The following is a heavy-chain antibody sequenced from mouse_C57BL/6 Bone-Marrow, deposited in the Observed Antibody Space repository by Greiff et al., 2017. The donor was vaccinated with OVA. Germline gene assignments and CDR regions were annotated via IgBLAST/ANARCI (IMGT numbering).Heavy chain of an antibody. CDR2: INPNNGGT. CDR3: ARHYSKGAWFAY. V-gene: IGHV1-26*01. Sequence: VQLKQSGPELVKPGASVKISCKASGYTFTDYYMNWVKQSHGKSLEWIGDINPNNGGTSYNQKFKGKATLTVDKSSSTAYMELRSLTSEDSAVYYCARHYSKGAWFAYWGQGTLVTVSA. CDR1: GYTFTDYY. D-gene: IGHD2-5*01. J-gene: IGHJ3*01.